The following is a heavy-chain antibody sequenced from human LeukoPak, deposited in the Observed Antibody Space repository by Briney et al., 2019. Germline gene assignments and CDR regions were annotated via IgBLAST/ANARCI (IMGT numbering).Heavy chain of an antibody. V-gene: IGHV4-30-2*01. J-gene: IGHJ4*02. CDR2: IYQSGST. D-gene: IGHD6-13*01. CDR3: ARSTDGSSWQVDY. CDR1: GGSISSGGHY. Sequence: SETLSLTCSVSGGSISSGGHYWSWIRQPPGKGLEWIGYIYQSGSTYYNPSLKSRVSISVDKSKNQFSLKVSSVTAADTAVYFCARSTDGSSWQVDYWGQGTLVTVSS.